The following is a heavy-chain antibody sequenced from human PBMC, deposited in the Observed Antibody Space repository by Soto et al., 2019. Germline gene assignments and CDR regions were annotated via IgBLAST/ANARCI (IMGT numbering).Heavy chain of an antibody. J-gene: IGHJ4*02. Sequence: QVQLVQSGAEVKKPGASVKVSCKASGYTFTSYYMHWVRQAPGQGLEWMGIIKPSGGSTSYAQKFQGRVTMTRYRSTSTVYMELSSLRSEDTAVYYCARDRYCTNGVCLGAFDYWGQGPLVTVSS. CDR1: GYTFTSYY. D-gene: IGHD2-8*01. CDR3: ARDRYCTNGVCLGAFDY. V-gene: IGHV1-46*03. CDR2: IKPSGGST.